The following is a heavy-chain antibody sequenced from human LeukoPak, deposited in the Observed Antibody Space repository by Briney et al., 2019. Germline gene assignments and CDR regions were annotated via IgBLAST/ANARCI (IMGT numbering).Heavy chain of an antibody. Sequence: GGSLRLSCAASGFTFSSYDMHWVRQPTGKGLEWVSAIGAAGDPYYPGSVKGRFAISRENAKNSLYLQMNSLRAGDTAVYYCARALSSGWYVFDYWGQGTLVTVSS. CDR2: IGAAGDP. CDR1: GFTFSSYD. V-gene: IGHV3-13*05. J-gene: IGHJ4*02. D-gene: IGHD6-19*01. CDR3: ARALSSGWYVFDY.